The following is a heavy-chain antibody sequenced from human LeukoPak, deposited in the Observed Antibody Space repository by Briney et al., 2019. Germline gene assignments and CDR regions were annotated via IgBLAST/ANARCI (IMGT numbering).Heavy chain of an antibody. J-gene: IGHJ5*02. CDR2: ISYDGSNK. D-gene: IGHD2-8*02. CDR1: GFTFSSYG. CDR3: ARRGTTYCTVDSCNPNWFDP. Sequence: PGGSLRLSCAASGFTFSSYGMHWVRQAPGKGLEWVAVISYDGSNKYYADSVKGRFTISRDNAKNSLYLEMNNLRADDTAVYYCARRGTTYCTVDSCNPNWFDPWGRGTLVTVSS. V-gene: IGHV3-30*03.